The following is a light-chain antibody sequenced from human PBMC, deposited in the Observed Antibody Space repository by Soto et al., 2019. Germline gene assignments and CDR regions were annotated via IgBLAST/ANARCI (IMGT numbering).Light chain of an antibody. V-gene: IGLV2-14*03. Sequence: QSVLTQPASVSGSPGQSITISCTGTSSDVGGYNYVSWCQQHPGKAPKLMIYDVSARPSGVSNRFSGSKSGNTASLTISGLQAEDEADYYCSSYKSSSTLFVFGTGTKVTVL. CDR3: SSYKSSSTLFV. J-gene: IGLJ1*01. CDR1: SSDVGGYNY. CDR2: DVS.